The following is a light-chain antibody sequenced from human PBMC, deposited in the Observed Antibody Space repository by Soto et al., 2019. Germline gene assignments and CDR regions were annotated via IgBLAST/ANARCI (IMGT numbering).Light chain of an antibody. CDR2: GAS. CDR3: QQYNNWPPFT. J-gene: IGKJ2*01. V-gene: IGKV3D-15*01. CDR1: HSVSSN. Sequence: EIVMTQSPATLSVSPGERATLSCRASHSVSSNLAWYQQKPGQAPRLLIYGASIRAPGIPARFSGSGSGTEFTLTISSLQSEDFAVYYCQQYNNWPPFTFGQGTKLEIK.